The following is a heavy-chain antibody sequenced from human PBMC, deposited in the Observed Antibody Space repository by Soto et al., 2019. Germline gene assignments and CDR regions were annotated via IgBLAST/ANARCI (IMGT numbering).Heavy chain of an antibody. V-gene: IGHV4-31*03. Sequence: LSLTCTVSGGSVSSGGYYWSWIRQHPGKGLEWIGYIYYSGSSYYNPSLKSRVTISVDTSKNQFSLKLSTVTAADSAVYYCAREFYYDSSGTTLDIWGQGTMVTV. CDR1: GGSVSSGGYY. CDR3: AREFYYDSSGTTLDI. D-gene: IGHD3-22*01. CDR2: IYYSGSS. J-gene: IGHJ3*02.